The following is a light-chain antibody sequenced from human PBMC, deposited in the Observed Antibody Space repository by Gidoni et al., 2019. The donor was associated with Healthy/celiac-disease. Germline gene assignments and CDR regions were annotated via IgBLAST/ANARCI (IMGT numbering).Light chain of an antibody. CDR1: QSVSSSY. J-gene: IGKJ2*01. CDR2: GAS. CDR3: QQYGSSPPAT. V-gene: IGKV3-20*01. Sequence: EIVLTQSPGTLSLSPGERATLSCRASQSVSSSYLAWYQQTPGQAPRLLIYGASSRATGIPDRFRGRGSGTDFTLTISRLEPEDFAVYYCQQYGSSPPATFGQGTKLEIK.